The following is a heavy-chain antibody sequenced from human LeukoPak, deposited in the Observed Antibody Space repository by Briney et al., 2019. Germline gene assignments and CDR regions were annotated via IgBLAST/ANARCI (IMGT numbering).Heavy chain of an antibody. CDR1: GGSISSSSYY. CDR3: ARGPVFDYYYYYYMDV. J-gene: IGHJ6*03. D-gene: IGHD3-10*01. V-gene: IGHV4-39*07. Sequence: SETLSLTCTVSGGSISSSSYYWGWVRQPPGKGLQWIGSIFYTGNTYYKPSLKSRVTISVDTSKNQFSLKLSSVTAADTAVYYCARGPVFDYYYYYYMDVWGKGTTVTVSS. CDR2: IFYTGNT.